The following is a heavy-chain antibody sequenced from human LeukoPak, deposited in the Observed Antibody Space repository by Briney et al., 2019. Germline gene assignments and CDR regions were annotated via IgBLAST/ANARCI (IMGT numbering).Heavy chain of an antibody. V-gene: IGHV2-5*02. J-gene: IGHJ4*02. CDR1: GFSLSTSGVG. CDR3: VHRTSGYNFDY. Sequence: SGPTLVTPTQTLTLTCTVSGFSLSTSGVGVGWIRQPPGKALEWLALIYGDDDKRYSPSLKSRLTITKDTSKNQMVLTMTNMDPVDTATYYCVHRTSGYNFDYWGQGTLVTVSS. CDR2: IYGDDDK. D-gene: IGHD5-12*01.